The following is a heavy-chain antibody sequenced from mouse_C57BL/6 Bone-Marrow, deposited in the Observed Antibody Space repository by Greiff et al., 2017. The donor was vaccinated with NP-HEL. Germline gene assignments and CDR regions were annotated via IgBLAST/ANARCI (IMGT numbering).Heavy chain of an antibody. CDR3: ARHDDGYYGFAY. CDR1: GFTFSDYY. J-gene: IGHJ3*01. V-gene: IGHV5-12*01. CDR2: ISNGGGST. Sequence: EVQLVESGGGLVQPGGSLKLSCAASGFTFSDYYMYWVRQTPEKRLEWVAYISNGGGSTYYPDTVKGRFTISRDNAKNTLYLQRSRLKSEDTAMYYCARHDDGYYGFAYWGQGTLVTVSA. D-gene: IGHD2-3*01.